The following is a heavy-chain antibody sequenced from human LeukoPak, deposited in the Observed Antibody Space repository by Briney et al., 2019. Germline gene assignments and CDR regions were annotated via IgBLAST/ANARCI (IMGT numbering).Heavy chain of an antibody. CDR2: IKQDGNEK. D-gene: IGHD6-13*01. CDR1: GFTFSSYW. V-gene: IGHV3-7*03. J-gene: IGHJ3*02. CDR3: ARDLSSTWYRVIPFDAFSI. Sequence: GGSLRLSCAASGFTFSSYWMSWVRQAPGQGLEWVASIKQDGNEKYYVDSVKGRFTISRDSAKNSLYLQMNSLRAEDTAIYYCARDLSSTWYRVIPFDAFSIWGQGTMVTVSS.